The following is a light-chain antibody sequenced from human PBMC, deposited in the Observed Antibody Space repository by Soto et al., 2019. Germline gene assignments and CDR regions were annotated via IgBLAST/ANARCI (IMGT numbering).Light chain of an antibody. CDR1: QSLTNSF. J-gene: IGKJ5*01. CDR3: QQYGSSIT. CDR2: DTS. Sequence: EFVLTQSPGTLSLYPGERANLSGMSSQSLTNSFIAWYKQRPGQAPRLLIYDTSSRASGIPDRFSVSGSGTDFTLTIRRLETEEFAVYDCQQYGSSITFGQRHRLEVK. V-gene: IGKV3-20*01.